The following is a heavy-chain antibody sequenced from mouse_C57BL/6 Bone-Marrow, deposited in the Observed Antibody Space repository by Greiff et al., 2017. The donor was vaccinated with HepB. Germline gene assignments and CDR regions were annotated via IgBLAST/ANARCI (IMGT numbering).Heavy chain of an antibody. Sequence: EVQLQQSGPELVKPGASVKIPCKASGYTFTDYNMDWVKQSHGKSLEWIGDINPNNGGTIYNQKFKGKATLTVDKSSSTAYMERRSLTSEDTAVYYRARRTVVASYWDFDVWGTGTTVTVSS. J-gene: IGHJ1*03. D-gene: IGHD1-1*01. CDR3: ARRTVVASYWDFDV. CDR2: INPNNGGT. CDR1: GYTFTDYN. V-gene: IGHV1-18*01.